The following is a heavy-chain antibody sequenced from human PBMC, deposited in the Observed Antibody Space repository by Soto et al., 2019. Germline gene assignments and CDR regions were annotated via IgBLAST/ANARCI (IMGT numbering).Heavy chain of an antibody. V-gene: IGHV3-23*01. Sequence: VGSLRLSCAASGFTFSSYAMSWVRQAPGKGLEWVSAISGSGGSTYYADSVKGRFTISRDNSKNTLYLQMNSLRAEDTAVYYCAKIVGYSSGQTFDYWGQGTLVTVSS. CDR2: ISGSGGST. D-gene: IGHD6-19*01. CDR1: GFTFSSYA. CDR3: AKIVGYSSGQTFDY. J-gene: IGHJ4*02.